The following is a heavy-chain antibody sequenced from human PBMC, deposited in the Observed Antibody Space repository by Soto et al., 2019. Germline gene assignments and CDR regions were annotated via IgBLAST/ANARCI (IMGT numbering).Heavy chain of an antibody. CDR1: GGSISSYY. CDR3: ARRSSSSSPNYYYYMDV. Sequence: SETLSLTCTVSGGSISSYYWSWIRQPPGKGLEWIGYIYYSGSTNYNPSLKSRVTISVDTSKNQFSPKLSSVTAADTAVYYCARRSSSSSPNYYYYMDVWGKGTTVTVSS. V-gene: IGHV4-59*08. J-gene: IGHJ6*03. D-gene: IGHD6-6*01. CDR2: IYYSGST.